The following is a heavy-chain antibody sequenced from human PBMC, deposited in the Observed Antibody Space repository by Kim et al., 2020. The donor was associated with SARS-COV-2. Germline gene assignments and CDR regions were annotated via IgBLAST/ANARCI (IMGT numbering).Heavy chain of an antibody. CDR1: GFTFDDYA. CDR2: ISWNSGSI. CDR3: AKDIITTVTTPGAFDI. Sequence: GGSLRLSCAASGFTFDDYAMHWVRQAPGKGLEWVSGISWNSGSIGYADSVKGRFTISRDNAKNSLYLQMNSLRAEDTALYYCAKDIITTVTTPGAFDIWGQGTMVTVSS. J-gene: IGHJ3*02. V-gene: IGHV3-9*01. D-gene: IGHD4-17*01.